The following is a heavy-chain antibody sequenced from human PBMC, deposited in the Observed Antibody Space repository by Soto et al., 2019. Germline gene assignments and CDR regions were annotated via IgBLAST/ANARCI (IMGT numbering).Heavy chain of an antibody. Sequence: GGSLRLSCAASGFTFSGYAMSWVRQAPGKGLELVSSISGSGGSTYYADSVKGRFTISRDNSKNTLSLQMNSLRAEDTAVYYCAKSLWGGFDYWGQGTLVTVSS. V-gene: IGHV3-23*01. D-gene: IGHD7-27*01. CDR2: ISGSGGST. CDR1: GFTFSGYA. J-gene: IGHJ4*02. CDR3: AKSLWGGFDY.